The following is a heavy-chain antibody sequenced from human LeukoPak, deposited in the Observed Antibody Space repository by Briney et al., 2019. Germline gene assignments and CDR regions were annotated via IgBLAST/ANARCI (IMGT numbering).Heavy chain of an antibody. J-gene: IGHJ4*02. D-gene: IGHD6-13*01. V-gene: IGHV3-11*04. Sequence: KPGGSLRLSCAASGFTVSSNYMSWVRQAPGKGLEWISYISRSARTTYYADSVKGRFTISRDNAKNSLYLQMHSLRAEDTAIYYCARESLIAAAVDYWGQGTLVTVSS. CDR2: ISRSARTT. CDR1: GFTVSSNY. CDR3: ARESLIAAAVDY.